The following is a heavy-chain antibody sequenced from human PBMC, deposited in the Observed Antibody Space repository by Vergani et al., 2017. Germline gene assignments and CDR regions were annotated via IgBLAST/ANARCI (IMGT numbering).Heavy chain of an antibody. J-gene: IGHJ4*02. CDR1: GFTFSSYA. Sequence: QVQLVESGGGVVQPGRSLRLSCAASGFTFSSYAMHWVRQAPGKGLEWVAVISYDGSNKYYADSVKGRFTISRDNSKNALYRQMNSLRAEDTVVYYCARVTHTVRGGGYFDYWGQGTLVTVSS. CDR3: ARVTHTVRGGGYFDY. V-gene: IGHV3-30-3*01. D-gene: IGHD4-17*01. CDR2: ISYDGSNK.